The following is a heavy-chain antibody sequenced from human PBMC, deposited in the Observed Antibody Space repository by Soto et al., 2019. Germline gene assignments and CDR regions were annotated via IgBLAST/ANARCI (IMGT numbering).Heavy chain of an antibody. Sequence: ASVKVSCKASGYTFTGYYMHWVRQAPGQGLEWMGWINPNSGGTNYAQKFQGWVTMTRDTSISTAYMELSRLRSDDTAVYYCARKKLSWRQVNYYYGMDVWGKGTTATVSS. CDR2: INPNSGGT. CDR1: GYTFTGYY. V-gene: IGHV1-2*04. J-gene: IGHJ6*04. D-gene: IGHD2-15*01. CDR3: ARKKLSWRQVNYYYGMDV.